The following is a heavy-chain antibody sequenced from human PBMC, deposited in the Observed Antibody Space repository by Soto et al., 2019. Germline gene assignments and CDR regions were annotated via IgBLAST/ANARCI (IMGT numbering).Heavy chain of an antibody. CDR3: ASRTDSGFGGMDV. D-gene: IGHD3-22*01. J-gene: IGHJ6*02. V-gene: IGHV5-10-1*01. Sequence: GESLKISCKGSGYSFTNYWITWVRQMPGTGLEWMGRIDPSDSYTKYSPSFQGHVTISTDKSISTAYLQWSSLKASDTAMYYCASRTDSGFGGMDVWGQGTTVTVSS. CDR2: IDPSDSYT. CDR1: GYSFTNYW.